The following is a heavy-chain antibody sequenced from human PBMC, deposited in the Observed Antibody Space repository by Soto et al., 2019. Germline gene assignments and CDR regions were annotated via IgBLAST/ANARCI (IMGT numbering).Heavy chain of an antibody. CDR1: GFTVSSNY. CDR3: ARDRRFTYAGYYYGMDV. CDR2: LYSGGST. D-gene: IGHD2-2*01. J-gene: IGHJ6*02. V-gene: IGHV3-66*01. Sequence: PGGSLRLSCAASGFTVSSNYMSWVRQAPGKGLEWVSVLYSGGSTYYADSVKGRFTISRDNSKNTLYLHMNGLRAEDTAVYYCARDRRFTYAGYYYGMDVWGQGTTVTVSS.